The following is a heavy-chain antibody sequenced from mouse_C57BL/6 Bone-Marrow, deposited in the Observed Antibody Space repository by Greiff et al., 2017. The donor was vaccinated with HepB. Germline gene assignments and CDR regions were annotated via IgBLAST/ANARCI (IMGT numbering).Heavy chain of an antibody. Sequence: QVHVKQSGAELARPGASVKLSCKASGYTFTSYGISWVKQRTGQGLEWIGEIYPRSGNTYYNEKFKGKATLTADKSSSTAYMALRSLTSEDSAVYFCARDGWLLHWDFDVWGTGTTVTVSS. CDR2: IYPRSGNT. J-gene: IGHJ1*03. D-gene: IGHD2-3*01. V-gene: IGHV1-81*01. CDR1: GYTFTSYG. CDR3: ARDGWLLHWDFDV.